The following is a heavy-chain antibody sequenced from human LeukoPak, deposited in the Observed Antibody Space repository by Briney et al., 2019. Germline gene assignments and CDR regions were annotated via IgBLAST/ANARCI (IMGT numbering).Heavy chain of an antibody. CDR3: AKASGYYTDLMFDP. CDR2: ISGSGSDI. Sequence: GGSLRLSCVASGLTSSDYYMGWIRQAPGRGLEWLSYISGSGSDINYAESVRGRFAISRDNAKNSLYLQLNSLRPEDTAVYYCAKASGYYTDLMFDPWGQGILVTVSS. J-gene: IGHJ5*02. D-gene: IGHD3-22*01. CDR1: GLTSSDYY. V-gene: IGHV3-11*04.